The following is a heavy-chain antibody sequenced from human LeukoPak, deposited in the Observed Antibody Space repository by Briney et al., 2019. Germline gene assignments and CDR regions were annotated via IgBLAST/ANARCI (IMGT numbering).Heavy chain of an antibody. D-gene: IGHD6-19*01. CDR1: GYTFTGYY. J-gene: IGHJ2*01. V-gene: IGHV1-2*02. Sequence: GASVKVSCKASGYTFTGYYMHWVRQAPGQGLEWMGWINPNSGGTNYAQKFQGRVTMTRDTSISTAYMELSRLRSDDTAVYYCARDRTLAVAGRGLWYFDLWGRGTLVTVSS. CDR3: ARDRTLAVAGRGLWYFDL. CDR2: INPNSGGT.